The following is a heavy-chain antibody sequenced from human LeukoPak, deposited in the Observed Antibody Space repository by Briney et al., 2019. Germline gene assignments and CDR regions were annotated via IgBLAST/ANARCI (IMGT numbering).Heavy chain of an antibody. CDR1: GGSFSGCY. CDR3: ARGAPRYCSGGSCYSGPYGY. J-gene: IGHJ4*02. V-gene: IGHV4-34*01. CDR2: INHSGST. Sequence: SETLSLTCAVYGGSFSGCYWSWIRQPPGKGLEWIGEINHSGSTNYNPSLKSRVTISVDTSKNQFSLKLSSVTAADTAVYYCARGAPRYCSGGSCYSGPYGYWGQGTLVTVSS. D-gene: IGHD2-15*01.